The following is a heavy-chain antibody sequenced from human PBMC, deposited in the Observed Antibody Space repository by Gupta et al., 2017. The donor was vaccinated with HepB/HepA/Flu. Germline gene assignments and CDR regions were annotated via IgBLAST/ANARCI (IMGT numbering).Heavy chain of an antibody. J-gene: IGHJ4*02. V-gene: IGHV4-39*01. Sequence: QLQLQESGPGLVKPSDTLSLTCTVSGGSIRSSSYYWRWIRQPAGEGREWMGSIYYRGSTYDNPSLKSRVTISVDTSKNQCSLKLSSGTAADTAVYYCARLQYSSSGYFDYWGQGTLVTVSS. CDR3: ARLQYSSSGYFDY. CDR1: GGSIRSSSYY. D-gene: IGHD6-6*01. CDR2: IYYRGST.